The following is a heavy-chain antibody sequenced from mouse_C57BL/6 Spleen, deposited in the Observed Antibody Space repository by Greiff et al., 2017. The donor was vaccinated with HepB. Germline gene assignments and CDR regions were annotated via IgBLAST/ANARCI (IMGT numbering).Heavy chain of an antibody. V-gene: IGHV2-6-1*01. CDR3: ARHTGPNWAYYFDY. Sequence: VQLQQSGPGLVAPSQSLSITCTVSGFSLTSYGVHWVRQPPGKGLEWLVVIWSDGSTTYNSALKSRLSISKDNSKSQVFLKMNSLQTDDTAMYYCARHTGPNWAYYFDYWGQGTTLTVSS. CDR2: IWSDGST. CDR1: GFSLTSYG. D-gene: IGHD4-1*01. J-gene: IGHJ2*01.